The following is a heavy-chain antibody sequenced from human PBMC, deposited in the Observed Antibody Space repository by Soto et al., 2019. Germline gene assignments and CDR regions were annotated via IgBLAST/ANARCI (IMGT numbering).Heavy chain of an antibody. Sequence: QVQLVQSGAEVKKPGSSVKVSCKASGGTFSSYAISWVRQATGQGLEWMGGIIPIFGIANYAQKFQGRVTITADESTSTAYMELSSMRSEETAVYYCARRRDGYQPYQFDYWGQGTLVIVSS. CDR1: GGTFSSYA. CDR3: ARRRDGYQPYQFDY. CDR2: IIPIFGIA. V-gene: IGHV1-69*12. J-gene: IGHJ4*02. D-gene: IGHD5-12*01.